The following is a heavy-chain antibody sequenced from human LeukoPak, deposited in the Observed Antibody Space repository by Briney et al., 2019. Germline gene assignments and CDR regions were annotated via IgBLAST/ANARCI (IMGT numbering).Heavy chain of an antibody. D-gene: IGHD5-12*01. CDR1: GFTVSSNY. CDR3: ARSGSLTKEIDY. Sequence: GGSLRLSCAASGFTVSSNYMSWVRQAPGKGLEWVSVIYSGGSTYYADSVKGRFTISRDNSKNTLYLQMNSLRAEDTAVYYCARSGSLTKEIDYWGQGTLVTVSS. V-gene: IGHV3-53*05. J-gene: IGHJ4*02. CDR2: IYSGGST.